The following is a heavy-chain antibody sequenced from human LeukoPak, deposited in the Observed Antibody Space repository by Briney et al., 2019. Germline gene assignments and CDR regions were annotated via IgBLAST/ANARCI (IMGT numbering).Heavy chain of an antibody. J-gene: IGHJ4*02. V-gene: IGHV4-59*01. D-gene: IGHD3-10*01. Sequence: SETLSLTCTVSGGSISSYYWSWIRQPPGKGLEWIGYIYYSGSTNYNPSLTSRVTISVDTSKNQFSLKLSSVTAADTAVYYCARGVGELLAYYFDYWGQGTLVTVSS. CDR1: GGSISSYY. CDR3: ARGVGELLAYYFDY. CDR2: IYYSGST.